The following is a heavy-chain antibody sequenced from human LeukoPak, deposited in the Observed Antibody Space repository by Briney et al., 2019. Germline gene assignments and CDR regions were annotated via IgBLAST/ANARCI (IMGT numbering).Heavy chain of an antibody. V-gene: IGHV1-69*13. CDR1: GYTFTSYG. Sequence: SVKVSCKASGYTFTSYGISWVRQAPGQGLEWMGGIIPIFGTANYAQKFQGRVTITADESTSTAYMELSSLRSEDTAVYYCARVAGSTVTPPTNFDYWGQGALVTVSS. D-gene: IGHD4-17*01. CDR2: IIPIFGTA. CDR3: ARVAGSTVTPPTNFDY. J-gene: IGHJ4*02.